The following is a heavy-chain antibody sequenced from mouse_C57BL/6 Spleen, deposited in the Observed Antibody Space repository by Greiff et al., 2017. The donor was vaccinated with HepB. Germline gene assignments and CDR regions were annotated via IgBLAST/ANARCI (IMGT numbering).Heavy chain of an antibody. CDR3: AREGGTKAMDY. CDR2: IDPSDSYT. CDR1: GYTFTSYW. Sequence: QVQLQQPGAELVRPGTSVKLSCKASGYTFTSYWMHWVKQRPGQGLEWIGVIDPSDSYTNYNQKFKGKATLTVDTSSSTAYMQLSSLTSEDSAVYYCAREGGTKAMDYWGQGTSVTVSS. J-gene: IGHJ4*01. V-gene: IGHV1-59*01. D-gene: IGHD4-1*01.